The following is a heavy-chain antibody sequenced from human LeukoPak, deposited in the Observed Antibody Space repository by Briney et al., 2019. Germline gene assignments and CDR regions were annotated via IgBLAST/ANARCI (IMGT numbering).Heavy chain of an antibody. Sequence: GGSLRLSCAASGFTVNTNYMSWVRQAPGKGLEWVSVIYSDGSTYYAASVKGRFIISRDNSKNTLFLQMNSLRADDTALYYCARGGGAYCDGDCHRTIDYWGQGTLVTVSS. CDR1: GFTVNTNY. V-gene: IGHV3-66*01. CDR2: IYSDGST. D-gene: IGHD2-21*02. J-gene: IGHJ4*02. CDR3: ARGGGAYCDGDCHRTIDY.